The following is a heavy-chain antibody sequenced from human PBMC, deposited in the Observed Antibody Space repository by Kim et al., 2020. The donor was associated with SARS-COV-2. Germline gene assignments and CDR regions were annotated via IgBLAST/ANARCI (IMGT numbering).Heavy chain of an antibody. J-gene: IGHJ6*02. V-gene: IGHV5-51*01. D-gene: IGHD4-17*01. CDR1: GYSFTSYW. CDR2: IYPGDSDT. Sequence: GESLKISCKGSGYSFTSYWIGWVRQMPGKGLEWMGIIYPGDSDTRYSPSFQGQVTISADKSISTAYLQWSSLKASDTAMYYCATSPRYGGYNYYYYGMDVWGQGTTVTVSS. CDR3: ATSPRYGGYNYYYYGMDV.